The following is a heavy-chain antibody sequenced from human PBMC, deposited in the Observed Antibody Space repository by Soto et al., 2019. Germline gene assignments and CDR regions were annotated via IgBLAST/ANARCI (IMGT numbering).Heavy chain of an antibody. Sequence: PGGSLRLCCAASGFTFSTYAMSWVRQAPGKGLEWVSAISGSGGSTYYADSVKGRFTISRDNSKNTLFLQMNSLRAEDTAVYYCATSRDASYYYYGMDVSGPGTTVTVSS. CDR1: GFTFSTYA. J-gene: IGHJ6*02. D-gene: IGHD2-2*01. CDR3: ATSRDASYYYYGMDV. V-gene: IGHV3-23*01. CDR2: ISGSGGST.